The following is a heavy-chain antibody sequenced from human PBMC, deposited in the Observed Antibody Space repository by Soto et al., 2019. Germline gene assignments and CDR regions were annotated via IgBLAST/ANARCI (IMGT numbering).Heavy chain of an antibody. CDR3: ATSTIDTSTWKQYFYGMDV. D-gene: IGHD6-13*01. J-gene: IGHJ6*02. CDR2: INAGNGNT. V-gene: IGHV1-3*01. Sequence: QVQLVQSGAEVKKPGASVKVSCKASEDTFTRYVIHWVRQAPGQRLEWMGWINAGNGNTKYSQNFLGRVTITRDASASTAYMELSSLRSQDTAVYYCATSTIDTSTWKQYFYGMDVWGQGSTVTVSS. CDR1: EDTFTRYV.